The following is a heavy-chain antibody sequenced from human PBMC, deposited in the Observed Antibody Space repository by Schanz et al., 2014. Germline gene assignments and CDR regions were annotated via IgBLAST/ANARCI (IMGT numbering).Heavy chain of an antibody. CDR3: ANSMVRGVRMSDNWFGP. D-gene: IGHD3-10*01. J-gene: IGHJ5*02. Sequence: QLQLQESGPGLVKPSETLSLTCTVSGGSISSSSYYWGWIRQTSGKGLEWIGSIYYRGNTYYNPSHKSRVPISVDRSKTKFTRRLNLVTAADTAVYYCANSMVRGVRMSDNWFGPWGQGTLVSVSS. CDR1: GGSISSSSYY. V-gene: IGHV4-39*01. CDR2: IYYRGNT.